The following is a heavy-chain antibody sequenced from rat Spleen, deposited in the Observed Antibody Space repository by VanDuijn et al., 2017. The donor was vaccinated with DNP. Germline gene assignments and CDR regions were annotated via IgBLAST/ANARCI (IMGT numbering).Heavy chain of an antibody. CDR1: GFTFSDYN. V-gene: IGHV5S10*01. D-gene: IGHD1-12*03. J-gene: IGHJ3*01. CDR3: ARHHYYDGYYHPSWFAY. Sequence: EVQLVESGGGLVQPGRSLKLSCAASGFTFSDYNMAWVRQAPKKGLEWVATISTSGSRTYYPDTVKGRFTISRDNAKSSLYLQMNSLKSEDTATYYCARHHYYDGYYHPSWFAYWGQGTLVTVSS. CDR2: ISTSGSRT.